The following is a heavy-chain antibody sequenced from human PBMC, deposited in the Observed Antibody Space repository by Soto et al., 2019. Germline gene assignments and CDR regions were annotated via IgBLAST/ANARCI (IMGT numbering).Heavy chain of an antibody. V-gene: IGHV4-31*03. CDR3: ARVRLTPPYYYGMDV. Sequence: SETLSLTCTVSGGSISSGGYYWSWIRQHPGKGLEWIGYIYYSGSTYYNPSLKSRVTISVDTSKNQFSLKLSSVTAADTAVYYCARVRLTPPYYYGMDVWGQGTTVTVSS. CDR1: GGSISSGGYY. D-gene: IGHD7-27*01. J-gene: IGHJ6*02. CDR2: IYYSGST.